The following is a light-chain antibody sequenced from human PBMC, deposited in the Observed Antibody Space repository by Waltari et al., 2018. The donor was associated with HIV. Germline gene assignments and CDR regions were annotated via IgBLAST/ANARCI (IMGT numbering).Light chain of an antibody. J-gene: IGLJ7*01. CDR1: ALPRKY. Sequence: SYELTQPPSVSVSPGQTARITCSGDALPRKYAFWYQQKSGQAPVLVIYEDNRRPSGIPERFSGSSSGTMAILTISGSQVEDEGDYYCYSTDDSGNPLAVFGGGTQLTVL. CDR3: YSTDDSGNPLAV. V-gene: IGLV3-10*01. CDR2: EDN.